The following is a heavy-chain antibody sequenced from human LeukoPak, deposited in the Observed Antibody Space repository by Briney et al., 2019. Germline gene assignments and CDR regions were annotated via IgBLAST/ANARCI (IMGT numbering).Heavy chain of an antibody. J-gene: IGHJ4*02. V-gene: IGHV4-34*01. CDR2: INHSGST. Sequence: SETLSLTCAVYGGSFSGYYWSWIRQPPGKGLERIGEINHSGSTNYNPSLKSRVTISVDTSKNQFSLKLSSVTAADTAVYYCARGRSGYYKEGYFDYWGQGTLVTVSS. CDR1: GGSFSGYY. D-gene: IGHD3-22*01. CDR3: ARGRSGYYKEGYFDY.